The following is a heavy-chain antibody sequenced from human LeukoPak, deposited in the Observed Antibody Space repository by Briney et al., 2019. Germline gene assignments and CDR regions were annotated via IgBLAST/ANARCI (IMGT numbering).Heavy chain of an antibody. CDR2: IYHSGNT. Sequence: SETLSLTCTVSGYSISSGYYWGWIRQPPGKGLEWIGEIYHSGNTNYNPSLKSRVTILEDKSKNQFSLKLSSVTAADTAVYYCARLSLKVLEWSPTKGKETHYFDYWGQGTLVTVSS. J-gene: IGHJ4*02. CDR3: ARLSLKVLEWSPTKGKETHYFDY. CDR1: GYSISSGYY. D-gene: IGHD3-3*01. V-gene: IGHV4-38-2*02.